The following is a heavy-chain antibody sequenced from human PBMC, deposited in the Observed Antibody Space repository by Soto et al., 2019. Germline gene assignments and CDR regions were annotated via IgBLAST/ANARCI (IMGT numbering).Heavy chain of an antibody. J-gene: IGHJ4*02. D-gene: IGHD5-12*01. V-gene: IGHV3-43D*04. CDR1: GFTFDDYA. Sequence: EVQLVESGGVVVQPGGSLRLSCAASGFTFDDYAMHWVRQAPGKGLEWVSLISWDGGSTYYADSVKGRFTISRDNSKNSLYLQMNSLRAEDTALYYCARDKGRDGYNLGRYWGQGTLVTGSS. CDR2: ISWDGGST. CDR3: ARDKGRDGYNLGRY.